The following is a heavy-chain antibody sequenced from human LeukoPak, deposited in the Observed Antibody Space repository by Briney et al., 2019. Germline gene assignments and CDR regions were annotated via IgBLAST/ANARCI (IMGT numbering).Heavy chain of an antibody. Sequence: GRSLRLSCAASGFTFSSYGMHWVRQAPGKGLEWVAVIWYDGSNKYYADSVKGRFTISRDNSKNTLYLQMNSLRAEDTAEYYCAKTNYCSGGSCYSGAFDIWGQGTMVTVSS. V-gene: IGHV3-33*06. CDR2: IWYDGSNK. CDR1: GFTFSSYG. D-gene: IGHD2-15*01. CDR3: AKTNYCSGGSCYSGAFDI. J-gene: IGHJ3*02.